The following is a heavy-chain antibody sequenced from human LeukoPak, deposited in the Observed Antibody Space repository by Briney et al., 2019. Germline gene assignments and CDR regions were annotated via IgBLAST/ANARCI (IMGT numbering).Heavy chain of an antibody. J-gene: IGHJ4*02. CDR3: ARDDGYNIGYFDY. D-gene: IGHD5-24*01. Sequence: PGGSLRLFCAASGFTVSSNYMSWVRQAPGKGLEWVSVIYSGGSTYYADSVKGRFTISRDNSKNTLYLQMNSLRAEDTAVYYCARDDGYNIGYFDYWGQGTLVTVSS. CDR2: IYSGGST. V-gene: IGHV3-66*02. CDR1: GFTVSSNY.